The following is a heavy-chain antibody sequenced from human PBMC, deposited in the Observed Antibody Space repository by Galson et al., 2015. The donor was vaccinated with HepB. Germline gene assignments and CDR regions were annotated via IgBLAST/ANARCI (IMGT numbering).Heavy chain of an antibody. Sequence: SLRLSCAASGFTFSSYWMHWVRQAPGKGLVWVSRINSDGSSTINADSVKGRFTISRDNAKKTLYLQMNSLRAEDTAMYYCARDRAEYSSGWYVGSWGQGTLVTVSS. CDR2: INSDGSST. J-gene: IGHJ4*02. V-gene: IGHV3-74*01. CDR1: GFTFSSYW. D-gene: IGHD6-19*01. CDR3: ARDRAEYSSGWYVGS.